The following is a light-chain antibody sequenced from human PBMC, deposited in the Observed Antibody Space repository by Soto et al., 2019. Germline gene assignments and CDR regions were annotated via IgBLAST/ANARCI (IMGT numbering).Light chain of an antibody. V-gene: IGKV3-11*01. CDR3: QQCHNWSFA. Sequence: EIVLTQSPATLSLSPGERATLSCRASQSVSSHLAWYQQKSGQTPRLLIYDASNRATGIPARFSGSGYGTDFTLTISSLEPEDFAVYYCQQCHNWSFAFGPGTKVDIK. J-gene: IGKJ3*01. CDR1: QSVSSH. CDR2: DAS.